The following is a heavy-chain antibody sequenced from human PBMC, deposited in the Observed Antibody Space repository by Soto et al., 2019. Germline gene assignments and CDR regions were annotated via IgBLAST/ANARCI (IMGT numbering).Heavy chain of an antibody. J-gene: IGHJ4*02. CDR3: ARGSSGYISSWYYFDY. D-gene: IGHD6-13*01. Sequence: GGSLRLSCATSGFTFTDYALSWVRQAPGKGLEWVATISGIGGSTYLADSVKGRLSISRDNSKNTVSLLMNSLRAEDTAVYFCARGSSGYISSWYYFDYWGRGTLVTVSS. CDR2: ISGIGGST. CDR1: GFTFTDYA. V-gene: IGHV3-23*01.